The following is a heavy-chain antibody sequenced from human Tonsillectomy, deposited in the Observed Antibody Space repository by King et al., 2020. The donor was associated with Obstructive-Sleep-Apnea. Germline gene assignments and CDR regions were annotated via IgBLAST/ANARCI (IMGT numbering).Heavy chain of an antibody. Sequence: QLVQSGGGLVQPGGSLRLSCTASGFTVRSYSMNWVRQAPGKGLEWVSYISGSSGTISYADSVKGRFTISRDNAKNLLYLQMNSLRVEDTAMYYCAKDRRQWLVLESXGHGTLVTVSS. CDR3: AKDRRQWLVLES. CDR1: GFTVRSYS. CDR2: ISGSSGTI. V-gene: IGHV3-48*04. D-gene: IGHD6-19*01. J-gene: IGHJ4*01.